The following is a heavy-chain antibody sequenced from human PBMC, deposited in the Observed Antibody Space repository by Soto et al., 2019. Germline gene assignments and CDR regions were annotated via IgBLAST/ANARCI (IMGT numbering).Heavy chain of an antibody. CDR2: ISAYNGNT. Sequence: ASVKVSCKASGYTFTSYGISWVRQAPGQGLEWMGWISAYNGNTNDAQKLQGRVTMTTDTSTSTAYMELRSLRSDDTAVYYCARDRYYYDNSGSGAFDIWGQGTMVTVSS. CDR3: ARDRYYYDNSGSGAFDI. J-gene: IGHJ3*02. D-gene: IGHD3-22*01. V-gene: IGHV1-18*01. CDR1: GYTFTSYG.